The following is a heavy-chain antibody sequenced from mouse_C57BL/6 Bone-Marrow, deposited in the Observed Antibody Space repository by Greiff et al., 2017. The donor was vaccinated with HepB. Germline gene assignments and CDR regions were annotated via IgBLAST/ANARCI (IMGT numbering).Heavy chain of an antibody. CDR3: ARRDYYDLWYFDV. Sequence: VQLVESGPELVKPGASVKISCKASGYAFSSSWMNWVKQRPGKGLEWIGRIYPGDGDTNYNGKFKGKATLTADKSSSTAYMQLSSLTSEDSAVYFCARRDYYDLWYFDVWGTGTTVTVSS. CDR2: IYPGDGDT. D-gene: IGHD1-1*01. J-gene: IGHJ1*03. V-gene: IGHV1-82*01. CDR1: GYAFSSSW.